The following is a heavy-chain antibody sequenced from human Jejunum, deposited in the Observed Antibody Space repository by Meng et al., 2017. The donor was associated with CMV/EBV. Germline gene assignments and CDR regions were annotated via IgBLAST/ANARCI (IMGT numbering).Heavy chain of an antibody. Sequence: QVKLVQSGAEVKKPGASVKVSCKTSGYTFTTYGISWVRQAPGQGLEWVGWSSTSNGITHYAQKVQDRVTMTTDTSTSTAYMELRSLTSDDTAVYYCVRDFWSDFYAYWGQGTLVTVSS. CDR2: SSTSNGIT. J-gene: IGHJ4*02. CDR3: VRDFWSDFYAY. D-gene: IGHD3-3*01. CDR1: GYTFTTYG. V-gene: IGHV1-18*01.